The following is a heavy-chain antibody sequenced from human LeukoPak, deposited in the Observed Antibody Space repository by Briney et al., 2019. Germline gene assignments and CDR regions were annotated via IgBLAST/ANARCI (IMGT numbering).Heavy chain of an antibody. J-gene: IGHJ6*03. CDR1: GGSISSGDYY. D-gene: IGHD2-8*01. Sequence: TSETLSLTCTVSGGSISSGDYYWSWIRQPPGKGLEWIGYIYYSGSTCYNPSLKSRVTISVDTSKNQFSLKLSSVTAADTAVYYCARGMDYYYYMDVWGKGTTVTVSS. V-gene: IGHV4-30-4*08. CDR3: ARGMDYYYYMDV. CDR2: IYYSGST.